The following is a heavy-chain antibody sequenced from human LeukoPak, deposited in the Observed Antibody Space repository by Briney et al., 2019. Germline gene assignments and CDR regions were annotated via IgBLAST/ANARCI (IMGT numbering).Heavy chain of an antibody. J-gene: IGHJ2*01. Sequence: SVKVSCKASGGTFSSYAISRVRQAPGQGLEWMGGIIPIFGTANYAQKFQGRVTITTDESTSTAYMELSSLRSEDTAVYYCARSSSSDWYFDLWGRGTLVTVSS. CDR2: IIPIFGTA. D-gene: IGHD6-13*01. CDR3: ARSSSSDWYFDL. CDR1: GGTFSSYA. V-gene: IGHV1-69*05.